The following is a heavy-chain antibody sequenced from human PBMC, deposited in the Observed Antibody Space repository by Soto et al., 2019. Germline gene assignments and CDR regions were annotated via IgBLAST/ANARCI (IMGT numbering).Heavy chain of an antibody. CDR3: ATVWFGESQH. Sequence: QLQLQESGPGLVKPSETLSLTCTVSGGSISSSSYYWGWIRQPPGKGLEWIGSIYYSGSTYYNPSPKTRVTISVDTSKNQCPPKLGSVTPSDTAVYYSATVWFGESQHWGQGTLVTVSS. CDR2: IYYSGST. D-gene: IGHD3-10*01. CDR1: GGSISSSSYY. V-gene: IGHV4-39*01. J-gene: IGHJ1*01.